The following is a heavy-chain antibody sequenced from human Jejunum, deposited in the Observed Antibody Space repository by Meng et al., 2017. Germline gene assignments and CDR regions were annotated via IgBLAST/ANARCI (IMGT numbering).Heavy chain of an antibody. V-gene: IGHV4-59*01. CDR3: ARGNGWHDY. CDR2: IHYSGST. D-gene: IGHD6-19*01. Sequence: QWQLTESGPGLVKPSETLPLTCPVSSASMNPYYWSWIRQPPGKGLEWIGYIHYSGSTDYNPSLQSRLTISVDTSKNHFSLKLMSVTAADTAVYYCARGNGWHDYWGQGTLVTVSS. CDR1: SASMNPYY. J-gene: IGHJ4*02.